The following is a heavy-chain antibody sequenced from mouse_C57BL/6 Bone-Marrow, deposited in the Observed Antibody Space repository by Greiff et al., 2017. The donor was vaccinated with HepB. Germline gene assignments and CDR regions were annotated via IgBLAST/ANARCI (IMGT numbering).Heavy chain of an antibody. CDR1: GFTFSSYG. CDR2: ISSGGSYT. J-gene: IGHJ4*01. Sequence: EVKLQESGGDLVKPGGSLKLSCAASGFTFSSYGMSWVRQTPDKRLEWVATISSGGSYTYYPDSVKGRFTISRDNAKNTLYLHMSSLKSEDTAMYYVARHESDGYSSYAMDYWGQGTSVTVSS. D-gene: IGHD2-3*01. CDR3: ARHESDGYSSYAMDY. V-gene: IGHV5-6*01.